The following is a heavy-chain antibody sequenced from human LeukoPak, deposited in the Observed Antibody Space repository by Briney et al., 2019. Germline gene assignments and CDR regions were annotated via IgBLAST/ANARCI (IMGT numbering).Heavy chain of an antibody. D-gene: IGHD3-10*01. CDR1: GGSISSSSFF. V-gene: IGHV4-39*01. J-gene: IGHJ3*02. CDR3: ASRSGSFSDALDI. Sequence: SETLSLTCFVSGGSISSSSFFWGWIRQPPGKGLEWIGSIYSSGSTYYNPSLQSRVTVSVDTSRNQFSLKLSSVTAADTAVYYCASRSGSFSDALDIWGQGTLVTVSS. CDR2: IYSSGST.